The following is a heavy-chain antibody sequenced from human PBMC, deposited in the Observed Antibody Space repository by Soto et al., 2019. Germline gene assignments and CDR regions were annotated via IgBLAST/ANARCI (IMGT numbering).Heavy chain of an antibody. V-gene: IGHV4-31*03. J-gene: IGHJ4*02. Sequence: QVQLQESGPALVKPSQTLSLTCTVSLGSISSSGYSWSCIRQHPGQGLEWIVYIYYSGSTYYNPSLKSRVTLAVDTSKNQFSLKLSSVTAAATAVYYCARIWNYGYYFDYWGQGTLVSVSS. CDR3: ARIWNYGYYFDY. CDR2: IYYSGST. CDR1: LGSISSSGYS. D-gene: IGHD1-7*01.